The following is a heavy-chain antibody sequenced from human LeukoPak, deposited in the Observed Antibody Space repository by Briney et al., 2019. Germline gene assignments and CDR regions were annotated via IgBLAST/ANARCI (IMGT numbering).Heavy chain of an antibody. CDR2: ISSSSSTI. V-gene: IGHV3-48*01. J-gene: IGHJ4*02. CDR3: ARTSTIFGVVTPFDY. CDR1: GFTFSSYS. Sequence: GGSLRLSCAASGFTFSSYSMNWVRQAPGKGLEWVSYISSSSSTIYYADSVKGRFTISRDNAKNSLYLQMNSLRAEDTAVYYCARTSTIFGVVTPFDYWGQGTLVTVSS. D-gene: IGHD3-3*01.